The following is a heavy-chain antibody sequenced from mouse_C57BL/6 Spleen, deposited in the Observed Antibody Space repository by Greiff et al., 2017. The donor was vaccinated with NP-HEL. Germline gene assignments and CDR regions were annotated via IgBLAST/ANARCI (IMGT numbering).Heavy chain of an antibody. CDR2: ISDGGSYT. J-gene: IGHJ1*03. D-gene: IGHD1-1*01. CDR1: GFTFSSYA. Sequence: DVMLVESGGGLVKPGGSLKLSCAASGFTFSSYAMSWVRQTPEKRLEWVATISDGGSYTYYPDNVKGRFTISRDNAKNNLYLQMSHLKSEDTAMYYCAREELLRYPYFDVWGTGTTVTVSS. V-gene: IGHV5-4*01. CDR3: AREELLRYPYFDV.